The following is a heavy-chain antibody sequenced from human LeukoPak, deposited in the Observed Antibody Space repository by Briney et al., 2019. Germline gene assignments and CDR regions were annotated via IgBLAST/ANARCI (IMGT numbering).Heavy chain of an antibody. D-gene: IGHD4-17*01. V-gene: IGHV3-23*01. CDR1: GFTFSSYA. J-gene: IGHJ4*02. Sequence: PGGSLRLSCAASGFTFSSYAMSWVRQAPGKGLEWVSAISGSGGSTYYADSVKGRFTISRDNSKNTLYLQMNSLRAEDTAVYYCAISPLLDGDLPFDYWGQGTLVTVSS. CDR2: ISGSGGST. CDR3: AISPLLDGDLPFDY.